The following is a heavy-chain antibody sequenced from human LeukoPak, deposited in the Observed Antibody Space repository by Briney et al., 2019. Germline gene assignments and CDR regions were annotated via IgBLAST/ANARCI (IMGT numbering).Heavy chain of an antibody. CDR3: ALLSGPSYS. J-gene: IGHJ4*02. CDR2: ISSDGNRT. Sequence: PGRPLRLSCAASGCTFSRYAMHWVRQAPGKGLEWVAVISSDGNRTYYADSVKGRFTLSRDNSNKTLHLQMKNLRADDTAVYYCALLSGPSYSWGQGTLVTVSS. V-gene: IGHV3-30-3*01. CDR1: GCTFSRYA. D-gene: IGHD2-15*01.